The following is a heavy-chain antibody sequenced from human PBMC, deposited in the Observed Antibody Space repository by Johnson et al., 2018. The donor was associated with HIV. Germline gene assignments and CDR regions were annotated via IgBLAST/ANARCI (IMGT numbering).Heavy chain of an antibody. Sequence: VQLVESGGGLVQPGGSLRLSCAASGFTFSSYWMSWVRQAPGKGLEWVANIKQDGSEKYYVDSVKGRFTISRDNAKNSLYLQMKSLRAEDTAVYYCARGGDSSGDWGAFDIWGQGTMVTVSS. CDR3: ARGGDSSGDWGAFDI. D-gene: IGHD2-21*01. CDR2: IKQDGSEK. J-gene: IGHJ3*02. CDR1: GFTFSSYW. V-gene: IGHV3-7*04.